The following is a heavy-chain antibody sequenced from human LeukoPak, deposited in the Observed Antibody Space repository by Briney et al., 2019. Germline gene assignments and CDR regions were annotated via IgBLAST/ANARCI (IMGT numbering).Heavy chain of an antibody. J-gene: IGHJ4*02. Sequence: VASVKVSCTASGYTFTSYDINWVRQATGQGLEWMGWTNPNTGYTGYAQKFQGRLTITRNTSISTAYMELSSLRSEDTAVYYCARVAGSIDYWGQGTLVTVSS. CDR2: TNPNTGYT. V-gene: IGHV1-8*03. D-gene: IGHD6-19*01. CDR1: GYTFTSYD. CDR3: ARVAGSIDY.